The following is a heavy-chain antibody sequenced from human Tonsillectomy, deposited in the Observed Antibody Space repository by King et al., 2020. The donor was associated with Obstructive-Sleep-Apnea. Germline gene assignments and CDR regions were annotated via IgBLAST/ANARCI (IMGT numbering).Heavy chain of an antibody. J-gene: IGHJ4*02. Sequence: QLVQSGGGLVQPGGSLRFSCAASGFTFSSYAMSWVRQSPGKGLELVSTISCSGDCTYYADSVKGRFTISRDNTKKTLYLKMNSLRTEDTAVYYCAKLVGNTGVDYWGQGTLVTVSS. V-gene: IGHV3-23*04. CDR2: ISCSGDCT. D-gene: IGHD2-8*02. CDR1: GFTFSSYA. CDR3: AKLVGNTGVDY.